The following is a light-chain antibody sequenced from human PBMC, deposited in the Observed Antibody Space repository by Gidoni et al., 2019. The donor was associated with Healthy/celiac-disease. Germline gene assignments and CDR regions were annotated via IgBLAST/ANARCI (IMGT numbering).Light chain of an antibody. J-gene: IGKJ4*01. CDR3: QQSYSTPLT. CDR1: QSISSY. CDR2: AAS. Sequence: DLQMTQSPSSLSASVGDRVTITCRASQSISSYLNWYQQKPGKAPKLLIYAASSLQRGVPSRFSGSGSGTDFTLTSSSLQPEDFATYYCQQSYSTPLTFGGGTKVEIK. V-gene: IGKV1-39*01.